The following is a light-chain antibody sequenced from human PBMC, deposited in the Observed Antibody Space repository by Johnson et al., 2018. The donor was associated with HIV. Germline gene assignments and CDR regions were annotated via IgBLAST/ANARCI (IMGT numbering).Light chain of an antibody. Sequence: QSVLTQSPSVSAAPGQKVTISCSGSSSNIGKNYVSWYQQLPGTAPKLLIFDNHKRPSGIPDRFSGSKSGTSATLGITGLQTGDEADYYCGTWDSSLSAYVFRTGTKVTVL. CDR2: DNH. J-gene: IGLJ1*01. CDR3: GTWDSSLSAYV. V-gene: IGLV1-51*01. CDR1: SSNIGKNY.